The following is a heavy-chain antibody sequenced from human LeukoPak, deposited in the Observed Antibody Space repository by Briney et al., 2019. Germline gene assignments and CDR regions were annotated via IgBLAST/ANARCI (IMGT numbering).Heavy chain of an antibody. CDR3: TRESGSYHGNDY. Sequence: ASVKVSCKASGYTFTGYYMHWVRQAPGQGFEWMGRINPNNGATNYAQKFQGRVTITGDTSISTAYMELSSLRSDDTAVYYCTRESGSYHGNDYWGQGTLVTVSS. J-gene: IGHJ4*02. D-gene: IGHD1-26*01. CDR2: INPNNGAT. CDR1: GYTFTGYY. V-gene: IGHV1-2*06.